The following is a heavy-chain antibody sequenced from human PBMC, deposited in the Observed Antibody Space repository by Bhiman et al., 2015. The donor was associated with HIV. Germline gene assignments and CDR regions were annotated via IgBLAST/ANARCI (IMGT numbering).Heavy chain of an antibody. CDR2: IYSGGST. CDR1: GFTVSSNY. V-gene: IGHV3-66*01. Sequence: EVQLVKSGGGLVQPGGSLRLSCAASGFTVSSNYMSWVRQAPGKGLEWVSVIYSGGSTYYADSVKGRFTISRDNSKNTLYLQMNSLRPEDTAVYYCARDTYSSSSGQLWGQGTLVTVSS. D-gene: IGHD6-6*01. J-gene: IGHJ4*02. CDR3: ARDTYSSSSGQL.